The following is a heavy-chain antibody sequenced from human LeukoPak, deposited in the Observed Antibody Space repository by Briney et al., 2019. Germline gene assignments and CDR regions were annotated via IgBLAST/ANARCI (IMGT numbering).Heavy chain of an antibody. D-gene: IGHD2-2*01. CDR1: GGSISSSSYY. CDR3: AREDSNSLDCYYMDV. CDR2: IYYSGST. Sequence: SETLSLTCTVSGGSISSSSYYWGWIRQPPGEGLEWIGSIYYSGSTYYNPSLKSRVTISVDTSKNQFSLKLSSVTAADTAVYYCAREDSNSLDCYYMDVWGKGTTVTVSS. J-gene: IGHJ6*03. V-gene: IGHV4-39*07.